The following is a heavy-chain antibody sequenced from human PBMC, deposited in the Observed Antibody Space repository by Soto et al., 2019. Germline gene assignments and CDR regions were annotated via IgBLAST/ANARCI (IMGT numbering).Heavy chain of an antibody. CDR3: ARAAVAAGGPFDK. CDR1: GGSISSGDYY. V-gene: IGHV4-30-4*01. D-gene: IGHD2-15*01. J-gene: IGHJ4*02. Sequence: SETLSLTCTVSGGSISSGDYYWSWIRQPPGKGLEWIGYIYYSGSTNYNPSLKSRVTISSDTSKNHFSLTLRSVTAADTAVYYCARAAVAAGGPFDKWGQGALVTVSS. CDR2: IYYSGST.